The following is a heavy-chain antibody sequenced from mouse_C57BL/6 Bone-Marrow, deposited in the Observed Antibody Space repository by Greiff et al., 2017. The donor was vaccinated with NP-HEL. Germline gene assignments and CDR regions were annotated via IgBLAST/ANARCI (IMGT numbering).Heavy chain of an antibody. V-gene: IGHV1-26*01. D-gene: IGHD1-1*01. CDR1: GYTFTDYY. CDR2: INPNNGGT. Sequence: EVQLQQSGPELVKPGASVKISCKASGYTFTDYYMNWVKQSPGKSLEWIGDINPNNGGTSYNQKFKGKATLTVDKSSSTAYMELRSLTSEDSAVYYCAVGDPSLYGSSWYFDVWGTGTTVTVSS. CDR3: AVGDPSLYGSSWYFDV. J-gene: IGHJ1*03.